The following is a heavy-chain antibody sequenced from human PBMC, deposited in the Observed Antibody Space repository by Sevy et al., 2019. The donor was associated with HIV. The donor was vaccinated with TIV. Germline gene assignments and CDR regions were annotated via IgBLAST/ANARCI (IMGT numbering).Heavy chain of an antibody. V-gene: IGHV3-33*01. J-gene: IGHJ5*01. CDR2: IWYDGRTK. CDR3: ARDSARVIVPTAGFDS. CDR1: GFTFRSFS. Sequence: GGSLRLSCSASGFTFRSFSMHWVCQAPGKGLEWVAAIWYDGRTKQYADSVKGRFTISRDNSKNMLNLEMNSLRAEDTALYFCARDSARVIVPTAGFDSWGQGTVVTVSS. D-gene: IGHD1-1*01.